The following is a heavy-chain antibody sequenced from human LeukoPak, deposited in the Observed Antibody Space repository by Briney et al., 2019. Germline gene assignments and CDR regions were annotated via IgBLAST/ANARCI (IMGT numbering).Heavy chain of an antibody. CDR2: IYYSGST. V-gene: IGHV4-39*01. Sequence: SETLSLXCTVSGGSISSSSYYWGWIRQPPEKGLEWIGSIYYSGSTYYNPSLKSRVTISVDTSKNQFSLKLSSVTAADTAVYYCARRPIGDFWSGYYYYYYYYMDVWGKGTTVTVSS. CDR1: GGSISSSSYY. CDR3: ARRPIGDFWSGYYYYYYYYMDV. D-gene: IGHD3-3*01. J-gene: IGHJ6*03.